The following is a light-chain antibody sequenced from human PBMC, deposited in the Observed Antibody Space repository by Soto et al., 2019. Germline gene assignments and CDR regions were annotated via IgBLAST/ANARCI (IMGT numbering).Light chain of an antibody. Sequence: QLVLTQSPSASASLGASVKLTCALSSGHSSYTIAWHQQQPEKGPRYLMKLNNGGSHSKGDGIPDRFSGSSSGAERYLTISSLQSEDEAVYYCQTWDTDSWVFGGGTKLTVL. CDR1: SGHSSYT. V-gene: IGLV4-69*02. J-gene: IGLJ3*02. CDR3: QTWDTDSWV. CDR2: LNNGGSH.